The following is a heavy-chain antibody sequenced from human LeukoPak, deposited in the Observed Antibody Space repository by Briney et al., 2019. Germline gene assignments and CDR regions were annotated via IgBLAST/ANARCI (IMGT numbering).Heavy chain of an antibody. D-gene: IGHD2-21*02. Sequence: GGSLRLSCAASGFTFSSYAMSWVRQAPGRGLEWVSAISGSGGSTYYADSVKGRFTISRDNSKNTLYLQMNSLRAEDTAVYYCAKHIVVVTAILEAFDIWGQGTMVTVSS. CDR3: AKHIVVVTAILEAFDI. V-gene: IGHV3-23*01. J-gene: IGHJ3*02. CDR1: GFTFSSYA. CDR2: ISGSGGST.